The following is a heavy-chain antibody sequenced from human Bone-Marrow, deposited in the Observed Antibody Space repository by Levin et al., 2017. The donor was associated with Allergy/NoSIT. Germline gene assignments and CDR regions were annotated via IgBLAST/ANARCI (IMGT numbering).Heavy chain of an antibody. CDR3: ARVRSMGNYYFDN. CDR2: MNTANGNT. Sequence: PGASVKVSCETSGYAFTIYDINWVRLVPGQGLEWMGWMNTANGNTGYAQKFQGRVTMTSDTSRSTAYMELTSLTSEDTAVYYCARVRSMGNYYFDNWGQGSLVTVSS. D-gene: IGHD1-1*01. CDR1: GYAFTIYD. V-gene: IGHV1-8*01. J-gene: IGHJ4*02.